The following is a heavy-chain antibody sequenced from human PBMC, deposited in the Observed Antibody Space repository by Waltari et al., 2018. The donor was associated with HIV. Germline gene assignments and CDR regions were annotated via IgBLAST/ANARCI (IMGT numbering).Heavy chain of an antibody. CDR2: VGDDESKK. J-gene: IGHJ4*02. CDR3: ARDSHYYDSTPFDY. CDR1: GSIFRIFD. V-gene: IGHV3-33*01. Sequence: QVQLVDSGGGVFQPGRSLRLSCSASGSIFRIFDTHWVRQAPGKGLEWVGVVGDDESKKDFADSVKGRFTISRDNSKNTLYLKMNSLRADDTAVYYCARDSHYYDSTPFDYRGQGTLVTGSS. D-gene: IGHD3-22*01.